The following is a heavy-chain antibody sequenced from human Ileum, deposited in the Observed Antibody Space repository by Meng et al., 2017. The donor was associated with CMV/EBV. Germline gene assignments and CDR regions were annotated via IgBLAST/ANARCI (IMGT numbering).Heavy chain of an antibody. CDR1: IGSSNW. Sequence: IGSSNWWSWFRQPPGKALEWIGEIYHSGRTNYNPSLKSRVTISVDKSKNQFSLKLSSVTAADTAVYYCARDWGIMTTSYYYYGMDVWGQGTTVTVSS. D-gene: IGHD4-11*01. V-gene: IGHV4-4*02. CDR3: ARDWGIMTTSYYYYGMDV. J-gene: IGHJ6*02. CDR2: IYHSGRT.